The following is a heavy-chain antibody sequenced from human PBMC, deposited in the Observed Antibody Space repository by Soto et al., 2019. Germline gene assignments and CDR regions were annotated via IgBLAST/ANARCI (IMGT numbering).Heavy chain of an antibody. CDR3: ARDPVAYCGGDCRTFDY. J-gene: IGHJ4*02. Sequence: GGSLRLSCAASGFTFSDYYMSWIRQAPGKGLEWVSYISSSSSYTNYADSVKGRFTISRDNAKNTLYLQMNSLRAEDTAVYYCARDPVAYCGGDCRTFDYWGQGTLVTVSS. CDR1: GFTFSDYY. V-gene: IGHV3-11*06. CDR2: ISSSSSYT. D-gene: IGHD2-21*02.